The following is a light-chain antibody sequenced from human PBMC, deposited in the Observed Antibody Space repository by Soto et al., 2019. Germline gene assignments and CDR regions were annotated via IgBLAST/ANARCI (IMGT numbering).Light chain of an antibody. J-gene: IGKJ1*01. V-gene: IGKV1-5*03. CDR2: KAS. CDR3: QQYNSYWT. Sequence: DIQMTQSPSTLSASVGDRVTITCRASQSITSWLAWYQQKPGKAPKLLIYKASSLESGVPSRFSGSGSGTEFTLTINSLPPDDFATYYCQQYNSYWTFGQGTKVEIK. CDR1: QSITSW.